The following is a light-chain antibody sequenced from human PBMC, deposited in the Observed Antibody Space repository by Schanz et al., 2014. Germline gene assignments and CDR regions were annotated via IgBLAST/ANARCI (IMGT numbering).Light chain of an antibody. CDR3: QQRHTWPLT. Sequence: EIVLTQSPVTLSLYPGERATLSCRASQSVNSYLAWYQQKPGLAPRLLIYDASNRATGIPARFSGSGSGTDFTLPISSLEPEDFQVYFCQQRHTWPLTFGQGTRLDIK. J-gene: IGKJ5*01. V-gene: IGKV3-11*01. CDR1: QSVNSY. CDR2: DAS.